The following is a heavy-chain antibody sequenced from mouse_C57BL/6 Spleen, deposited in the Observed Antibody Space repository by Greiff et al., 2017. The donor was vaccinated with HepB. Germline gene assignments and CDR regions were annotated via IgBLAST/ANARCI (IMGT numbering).Heavy chain of an antibody. CDR1: GYSFTDYN. CDR3: ASWENYYGSSYGFAY. CDR2: INPNYGTT. Sequence: EVKLQESGPELVKPGASVKISCKASGYSFTDYNMNWVKQSNGKSLEWIGVINPNYGTTSYNQKFKGKATLTVDQSSSTAYMQLNSLTSEDSAVYYCASWENYYGSSYGFAYWGQGTLVTVSA. D-gene: IGHD1-1*01. V-gene: IGHV1-39*01. J-gene: IGHJ3*01.